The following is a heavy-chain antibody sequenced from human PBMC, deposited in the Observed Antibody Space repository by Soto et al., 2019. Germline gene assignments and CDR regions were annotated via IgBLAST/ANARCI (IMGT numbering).Heavy chain of an antibody. CDR3: ATDRPTSSTRARDFLYAMDV. D-gene: IGHD6-6*01. J-gene: IGHJ6*04. CDR1: GYTFITYG. Sequence: ASVKVSCKASGYTFITYGISWVRQAPGQGLEWMGWISSYNGNTNYAQKLQGRVTMTTDTSTTTAYMELRSLRSDDTAVYYCATDRPTSSTRARDFLYAMDVWGEGTKVTVPS. V-gene: IGHV1-18*01. CDR2: ISSYNGNT.